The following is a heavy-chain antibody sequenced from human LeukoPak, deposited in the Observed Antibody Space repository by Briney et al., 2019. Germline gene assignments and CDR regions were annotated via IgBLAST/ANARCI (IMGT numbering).Heavy chain of an antibody. V-gene: IGHV4-39*07. CDR3: ARGQIVVVVADTTEWFDP. D-gene: IGHD2-15*01. CDR1: GASINTGDYY. CDR2: LYYSGNT. Sequence: SETLSFTCTVSGASINTGDYYWGWIRQPPGKGPEWIGSLYYSGNTYYDPSLKSRVTMSIDTSKNQFSLNLNSVTAADTAMYYCARGQIVVVVADTTEWFDPWGQGTLVTVSS. J-gene: IGHJ5*02.